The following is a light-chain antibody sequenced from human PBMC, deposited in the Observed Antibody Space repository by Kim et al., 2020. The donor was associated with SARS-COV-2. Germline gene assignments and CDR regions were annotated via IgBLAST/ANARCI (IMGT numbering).Light chain of an antibody. Sequence: QSALTQPASVSGSPGQSITVSCTGTSSDIGGPNYASWYQQLPDKAPKLILYDVTNRPSGVSDRFSGSKSGNTASLTISGLQPDDEADYYCSSYTSASALVSGTGTKVTVL. CDR2: DVT. J-gene: IGLJ1*01. CDR3: SSYTSASALV. V-gene: IGLV2-14*03. CDR1: SSDIGGPNY.